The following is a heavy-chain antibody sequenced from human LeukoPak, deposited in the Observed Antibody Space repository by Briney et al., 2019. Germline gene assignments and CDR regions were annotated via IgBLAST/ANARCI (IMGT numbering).Heavy chain of an antibody. CDR1: GFTFSSYA. Sequence: GGSLRLSCAASGFTFSSYAMHWVRQAPGKGLEWVAVISCDGSNKYYADSVKGRFTISRDNSKNTLYLQMNSLRAEDTAVYYCARVGRVNCSGGSCFLGYYYYMDVWGKGTTVTVSS. CDR3: ARVGRVNCSGGSCFLGYYYYMDV. J-gene: IGHJ6*03. V-gene: IGHV3-30*04. CDR2: ISCDGSNK. D-gene: IGHD2-15*01.